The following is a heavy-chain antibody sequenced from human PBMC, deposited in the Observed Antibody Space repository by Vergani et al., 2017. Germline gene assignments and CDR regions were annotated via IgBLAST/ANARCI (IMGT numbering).Heavy chain of an antibody. V-gene: IGHV3-23*01. D-gene: IGHD2-21*02. CDR2: ISGSGGST. J-gene: IGHJ4*02. CDR1: GFTFSSYA. Sequence: EVQLLESGGGLVQPGGSLRLSCAASGFTFSSYAMSWVRQAPGKGLEWVSAISGSGGSTYYADSVKGRFTISRDNSKNTLYLQMNSLRAEDTAVYYGAKASGDGGGHFDYWGQGTLVTVSS. CDR3: AKASGDGGGHFDY.